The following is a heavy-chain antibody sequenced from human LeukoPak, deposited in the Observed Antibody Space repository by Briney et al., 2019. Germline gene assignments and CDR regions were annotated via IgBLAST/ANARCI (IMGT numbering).Heavy chain of an antibody. CDR2: IYYSGNT. V-gene: IGHV4-39*01. CDR1: GVSISSSNSY. Sequence: SETLSLTCTVSGVSISSSNSYWGWIRQPPGKGLEWIGSIYYSGNTYYNAPLKSQVSISIDTSKNQFSLRLTSVTAADTPVYYCARQTGSGLFILPGGQGTLVTVSS. J-gene: IGHJ4*02. CDR3: ARQTGSGLFILP. D-gene: IGHD3/OR15-3a*01.